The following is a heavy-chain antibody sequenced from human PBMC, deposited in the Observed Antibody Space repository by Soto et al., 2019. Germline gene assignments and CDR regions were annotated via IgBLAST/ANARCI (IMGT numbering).Heavy chain of an antibody. CDR1: AFPFSTYA. Sequence: QLLESGGGLVQPGGSLRLSCAASAFPFSTYAMSWVRRAPGKGLEWVSIFSVSGGSTYSADSVKGRFTISRDNSKNTLYLQMDSLRADDTAVYYCAKLTKYSSSWHRNYYYYYGMDLWGQGTTVTVS. CDR2: FSVSGGST. V-gene: IGHV3-23*01. CDR3: AKLTKYSSSWHRNYYYYYGMDL. D-gene: IGHD2-2*01. J-gene: IGHJ6*02.